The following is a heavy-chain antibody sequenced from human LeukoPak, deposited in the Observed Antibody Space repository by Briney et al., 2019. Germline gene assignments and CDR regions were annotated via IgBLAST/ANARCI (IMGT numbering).Heavy chain of an antibody. D-gene: IGHD2-2*01. V-gene: IGHV3-30-3*01. J-gene: IGHJ6*02. Sequence: PGGSLRLSCAASGFTFSSYAMHWVRQAPGKGLEWVAVISYDGSNKYYADSVKGRFTISRDNSKNTLYLQMNSLRAEDTAVYYCARAGSTRDYYYGMDVWGQGTTVTVSS. CDR2: ISYDGSNK. CDR3: ARAGSTRDYYYGMDV. CDR1: GFTFSSYA.